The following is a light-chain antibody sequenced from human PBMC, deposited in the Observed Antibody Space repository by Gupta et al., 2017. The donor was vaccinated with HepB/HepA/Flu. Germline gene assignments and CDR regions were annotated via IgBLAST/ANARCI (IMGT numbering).Light chain of an antibody. V-gene: IGKV1-33*01. CDR2: DTS. Sequence: DIHMTQSPSSLSASVGDRVTITCQASQDIFNYLNWYQQKPGKAPKLLIYDTSNLETGVPSRFSGSGSGTDYTFTISSLQPEDFATYYCQHYDNMITFGGGTRVEFK. CDR1: QDIFNY. J-gene: IGKJ4*01. CDR3: QHYDNMIT.